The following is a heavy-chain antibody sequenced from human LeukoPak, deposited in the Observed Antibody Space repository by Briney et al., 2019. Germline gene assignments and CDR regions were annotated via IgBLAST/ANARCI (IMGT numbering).Heavy chain of an antibody. J-gene: IGHJ4*02. V-gene: IGHV3-7*01. CDR2: INQNGKEK. Sequence: GGSLRLSCAASGFTISNYWMTWVRQAPGKGLEWVANINQNGKEKFYVDSVKGRFTISRDNAKNSLYLQMNSLRAEDTAVYLCARDLVTHPSYGELGYWGQGALVTVSS. CDR1: GFTISNYW. D-gene: IGHD4-17*01. CDR3: ARDLVTHPSYGELGY.